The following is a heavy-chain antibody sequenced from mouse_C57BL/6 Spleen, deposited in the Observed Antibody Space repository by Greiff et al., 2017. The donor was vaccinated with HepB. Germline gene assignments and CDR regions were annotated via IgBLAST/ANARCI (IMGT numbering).Heavy chain of an antibody. D-gene: IGHD2-1*01. CDR3: ARRYYGNYYYAMDY. CDR2: IWSGGST. Sequence: VQLQESGPGLVQPSQSLSITCTVSGFSLTSYGVHWVRQSPGKGLEWLGVIWSGGSTDYNAAFISRLSISKDNSKSQVFFKMNSLQADDTAIYYCARRYYGNYYYAMDYWGQGTSVTVSS. V-gene: IGHV2-2*01. J-gene: IGHJ4*01. CDR1: GFSLTSYG.